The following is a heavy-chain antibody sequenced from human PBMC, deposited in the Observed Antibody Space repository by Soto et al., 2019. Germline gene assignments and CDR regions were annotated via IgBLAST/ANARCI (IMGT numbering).Heavy chain of an antibody. CDR2: IDWDDDK. V-gene: IGHV2-70*11. D-gene: IGHD2-2*01. CDR1: GFSLSSSGVC. CDR3: ARMRPASYCDF. Sequence: GSGPTLVNPRQTLRLTCTVSGFSLSSSGVCVSWIRQSPGRPLEWLARIDWDDDKYYSTSLMSRLTISKDTSRNQVVLTMTNMDPVESATYYCARMRPASYCDFWGQGTLVTVSS. J-gene: IGHJ4*02.